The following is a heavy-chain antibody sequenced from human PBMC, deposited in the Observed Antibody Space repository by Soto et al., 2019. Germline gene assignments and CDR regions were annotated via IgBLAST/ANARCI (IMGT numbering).Heavy chain of an antibody. Sequence: ETLSLTCFVSGGSISGYYGSWVRQPPGKGLEWIGYIHYSGSTTYNSSLKGRVTMSVDTSKNQFSLKLSSVTAADTAVYYCARRRYADWAFDYWGQGTLVTVSS. V-gene: IGHV4-59*08. D-gene: IGHD3-9*01. CDR1: GGSISGYY. CDR3: ARRRYADWAFDY. CDR2: IHYSGST. J-gene: IGHJ4*02.